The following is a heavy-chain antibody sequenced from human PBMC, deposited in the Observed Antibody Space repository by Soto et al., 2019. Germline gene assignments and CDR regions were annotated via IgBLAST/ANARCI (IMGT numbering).Heavy chain of an antibody. CDR2: IWYDGSNK. CDR3: ARDLKYDLWSRRRYFWCYGLYG. J-gene: IGHJ6*02. CDR1: GFTFRSYG. D-gene: IGHD3-3*01. Sequence: SLILSCASSGFTFRSYGMHWVRQAPGKGLEWVAVIWYDGSNKYYADSVKGRFTISRDNSKNTLYLQMISLRAEDTALYGCARDLKYDLWSRRRYFWCYGLYGWGEGSKVTV. V-gene: IGHV3-33*01.